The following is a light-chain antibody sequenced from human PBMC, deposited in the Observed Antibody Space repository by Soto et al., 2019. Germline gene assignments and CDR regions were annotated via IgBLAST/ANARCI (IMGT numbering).Light chain of an antibody. CDR3: AAWDDSLSAWV. Sequence: QSVLTQPPSASGTPGQRVSISCSGGSYNVGKNLVYWYQQRPGTAPKLIVFKSNQRPSGVPDRFSGSSSGSSASLAISGLRSEAEADYFCAAWDDSLSAWVFGGGTQLTVL. V-gene: IGLV1-47*01. CDR2: KSN. J-gene: IGLJ3*02. CDR1: SYNVGKNL.